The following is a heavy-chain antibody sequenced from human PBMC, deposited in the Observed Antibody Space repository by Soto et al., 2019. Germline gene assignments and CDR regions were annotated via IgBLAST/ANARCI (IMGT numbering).Heavy chain of an antibody. D-gene: IGHD3-10*01. J-gene: IGHJ4*02. V-gene: IGHV1-18*01. CDR1: GYTFTNYG. Sequence: QVQLVQSGAEVKKPGASVKVSCKTSGYTFTNYGISWVRQAPGQGLEWMGWINPNDNGHTNSAQKFQARLTLTTDTPANTAYMELRSLRSDVSAVYYCATDRAMRAPDTIEEWGQGTLVCVSS. CDR3: ATDRAMRAPDTIEE. CDR2: INPNDNGHT.